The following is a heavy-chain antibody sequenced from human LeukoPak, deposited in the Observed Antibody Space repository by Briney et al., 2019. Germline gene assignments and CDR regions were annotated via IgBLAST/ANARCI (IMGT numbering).Heavy chain of an antibody. Sequence: GGSLRLSCAASGFTFSSYAMSWVRQAPGKGLDWVSAVSRSGGSTYYAGSVKGRFTISRDSSTNTLYLQMVSLRAEDTAIYYCAKDPTGDYVGAFEIWGQGTMVTVSS. J-gene: IGHJ3*02. CDR2: VSRSGGST. V-gene: IGHV3-23*01. CDR3: AKDPTGDYVGAFEI. CDR1: GFTFSSYA. D-gene: IGHD4-23*01.